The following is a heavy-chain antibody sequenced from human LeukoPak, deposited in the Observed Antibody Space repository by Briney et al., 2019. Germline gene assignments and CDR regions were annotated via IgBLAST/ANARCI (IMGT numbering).Heavy chain of an antibody. Sequence: GGSLRLSCEASGFTFSSYAMSWVRQAPGKGLEWVSLTNTDGSNTNYADSVKGRFTISRDNSKNMVYLQMDSLRAEDTAVYYCARTREQWQVLDYWGQGTLVTVSS. J-gene: IGHJ4*02. CDR1: GFTFSSYA. CDR2: TNTDGSNT. CDR3: ARTREQWQVLDY. D-gene: IGHD6-19*01. V-gene: IGHV3-23*03.